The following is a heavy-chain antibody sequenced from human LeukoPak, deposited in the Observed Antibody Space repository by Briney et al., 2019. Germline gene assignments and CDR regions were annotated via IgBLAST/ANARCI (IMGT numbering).Heavy chain of an antibody. CDR3: ARDRDNWNDIDYYYYMDV. Sequence: ASVKVSCKASGYTFTSYYMHWVRQAPGQGLEWMGWINPNSGATNYAQTFQGRVTMTRDTSISTAYMELSRLRSDDTAVYYCARDRDNWNDIDYYYYMDVWGKGTTVTISS. D-gene: IGHD1-1*01. CDR1: GYTFTSYY. CDR2: INPNSGAT. V-gene: IGHV1-2*02. J-gene: IGHJ6*03.